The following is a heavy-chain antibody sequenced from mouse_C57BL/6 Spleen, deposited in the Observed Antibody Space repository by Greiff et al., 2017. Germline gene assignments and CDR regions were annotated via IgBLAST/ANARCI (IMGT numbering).Heavy chain of an antibody. CDR2: IYPGGGYT. V-gene: IGHV1-63*01. CDR1: GYTFTNYW. J-gene: IGHJ2*01. Sequence: VQGVESGSELVRPGTSVKMSCKASGYTFTNYWIGWAKQRPGHGLEWIGDIYPGGGYTNYNEKFKGKATLTADKSSSTAYMQFSSLTSEDSAIYYCARGGGNYFDYWGQGTTLTVSS. CDR3: ARGGGNYFDY.